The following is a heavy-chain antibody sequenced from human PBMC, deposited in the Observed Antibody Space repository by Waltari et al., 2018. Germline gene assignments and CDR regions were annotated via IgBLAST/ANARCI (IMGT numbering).Heavy chain of an antibody. V-gene: IGHV3-21*02. J-gene: IGHJ6*02. CDR2: IGSSSSFM. Sequence: EVQLVESGGGLVKPGGSLRLSCVASGFKFSAYAMHWVRQAPGKGLEWVSSIGSSSSFMDYADSVRGRFTVSRDNAKNTLYLQMDTLRAEDTAVYYCAREGAEQWVVEDYGMDVWGQGTTVTVSS. CDR1: GFKFSAYA. CDR3: AREGAEQWVVEDYGMDV. D-gene: IGHD6-19*01.